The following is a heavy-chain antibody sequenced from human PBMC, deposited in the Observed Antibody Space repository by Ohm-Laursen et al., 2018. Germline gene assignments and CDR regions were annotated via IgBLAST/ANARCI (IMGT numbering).Heavy chain of an antibody. J-gene: IGHJ4*02. CDR1: GFTFSDYA. D-gene: IGHD5-18*01. V-gene: IGHV3-23*01. CDR3: AKSGGYNYRYYFDY. Sequence: SLRLSCAAFGFTFSDYAISWVRQAPGKGLEWVSAISGSGGSTYYADSVKGRFTISRDNSKNTLFLQMNSLRAEDTAVYYCAKSGGYNYRYYFDYWGQGTLVTVSS. CDR2: ISGSGGST.